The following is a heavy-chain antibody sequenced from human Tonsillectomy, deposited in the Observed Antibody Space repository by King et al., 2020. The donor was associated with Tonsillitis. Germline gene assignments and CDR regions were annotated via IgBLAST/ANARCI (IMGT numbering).Heavy chain of an antibody. J-gene: IGHJ4*02. CDR3: ARDCPACDGDYVGPDY. V-gene: IGHV1-18*01. CDR1: GYTFTSYG. D-gene: IGHD4-17*01. Sequence: QLVQSGAEVKKPGASVKVSCKASGYTFTSYGISWVRQAPGQGLEWMGWISVYNDNTNYAQKLQGRVTMTTDTSTSTAYMELRSLRSDDTAGYYCARDCPACDGDYVGPDYWGQGTLVTVSS. CDR2: ISVYNDNT.